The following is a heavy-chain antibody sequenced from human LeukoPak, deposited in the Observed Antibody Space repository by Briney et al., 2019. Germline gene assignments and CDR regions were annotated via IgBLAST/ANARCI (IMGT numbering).Heavy chain of an antibody. CDR2: IYYSGSA. J-gene: IGHJ4*02. Sequence: SETLSLTCTVSGGSISNNNYYWAWIRQPPGKGLEWIGAIYYSGSAYYNPSLESRVTISVDTSKNQFSLKVTSVTAADTAVYYCARAYGARPYYYFDSWGQGTLVTVSS. CDR1: GGSISNNNYY. V-gene: IGHV4-39*01. CDR3: ARAYGARPYYYFDS. D-gene: IGHD4-17*01.